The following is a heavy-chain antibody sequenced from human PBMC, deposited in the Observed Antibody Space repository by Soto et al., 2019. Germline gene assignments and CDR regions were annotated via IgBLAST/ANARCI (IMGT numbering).Heavy chain of an antibody. Sequence: QLQLQESGPGLVKPSETLSLTCSVSGDSISSSSFYWGWVRQAPGKRPEWIGSIYHTGNTYYNPSPKSRLAISVDTSENRFSLTPTSVTAADTATHFCVRPHHATVSYYSRVGSFDYWGPGVLVIVSS. CDR1: GDSISSSSFY. CDR2: IYHTGNT. J-gene: IGHJ4*02. D-gene: IGHD3-10*01. CDR3: VRPHHATVSYYSRVGSFDY. V-gene: IGHV4-39*02.